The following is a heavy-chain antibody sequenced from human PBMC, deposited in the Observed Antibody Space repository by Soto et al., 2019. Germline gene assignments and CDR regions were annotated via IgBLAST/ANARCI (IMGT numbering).Heavy chain of an antibody. CDR1: GYTFTNNA. CDR3: ARDILFENWFAP. CDR2: INTATGNT. Sequence: GASVKVSYKASGYTFTNNAMHRVRKAPAQRLEWMGWINTATGNTKYSRKFLGRISLTRDTSATTVYMELSRLTSTDTAVYYCARDILFENWFAPWGQGTLVTVSS. V-gene: IGHV1-3*04. J-gene: IGHJ5*02.